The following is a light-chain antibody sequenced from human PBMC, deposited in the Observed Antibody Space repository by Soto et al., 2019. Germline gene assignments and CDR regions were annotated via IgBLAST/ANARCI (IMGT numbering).Light chain of an antibody. CDR1: QSVSNK. CDR3: QQYIYWPLT. CDR2: DAS. Sequence: ERVMTQSPATLSVSPGERATLSCRASQSVSNKLAWYQQKPGQAPRLLIYDASTRATGIPARFSGSGSGTEFTLTISSLQSEEFAVYYCQQYIYWPLTFGGGTKVEIK. V-gene: IGKV3-15*01. J-gene: IGKJ4*01.